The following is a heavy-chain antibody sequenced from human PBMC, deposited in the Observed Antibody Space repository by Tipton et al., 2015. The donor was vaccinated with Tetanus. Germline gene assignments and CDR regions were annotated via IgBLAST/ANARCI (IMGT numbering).Heavy chain of an antibody. CDR1: GGSMRSYY. D-gene: IGHD1-1*01. CDR2: IYSSGGA. V-gene: IGHV4-59*01. J-gene: IGHJ4*02. Sequence: LRLSCIVSGGSMRSYYWSWIRQPPGKGLEWIGHIYSSGGARYNPSLKSRTTMSVDGSKSQFSLEVTSVTAADTAVYFCARGPLENEGYFDSWGQGILVTVTA. CDR3: ARGPLENEGYFDS.